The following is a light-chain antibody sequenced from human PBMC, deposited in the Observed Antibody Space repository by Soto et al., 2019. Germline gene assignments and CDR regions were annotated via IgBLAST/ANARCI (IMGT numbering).Light chain of an antibody. CDR1: SSNIGAGYD. Sequence: QSVRTQPPSVSGAPGQRVTISCSGRSSNIGAGYDVHWYQQLPGTAPKLLIYGNSNRPSGVPDRFSGSKSGTSASLAITGLRAEDEADYYCQSYDSSLSGWVFGGGTKVTVL. V-gene: IGLV1-40*01. J-gene: IGLJ3*02. CDR2: GNS. CDR3: QSYDSSLSGWV.